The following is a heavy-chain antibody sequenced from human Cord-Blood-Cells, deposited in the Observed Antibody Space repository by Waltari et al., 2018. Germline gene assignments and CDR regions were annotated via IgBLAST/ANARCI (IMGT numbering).Heavy chain of an antibody. Sequence: QVQLVQSGAEVKKPGASVQVSCKASGYTFTSYDINWVRQATGQGREWMGWMNPNSGNTGYAQKFQGRVTMTRNTSISTAYMELSSLRSEDTAVYYCARTPRYCSSTSCYHNWYFDLWGRGTLVTVSS. CDR2: MNPNSGNT. J-gene: IGHJ2*01. V-gene: IGHV1-8*01. CDR1: GYTFTSYD. CDR3: ARTPRYCSSTSCYHNWYFDL. D-gene: IGHD2-2*01.